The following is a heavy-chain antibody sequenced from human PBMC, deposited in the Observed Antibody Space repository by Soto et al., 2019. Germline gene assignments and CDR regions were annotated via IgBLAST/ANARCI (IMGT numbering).Heavy chain of an antibody. CDR3: TRCRDGCNFFYC. D-gene: IGHD6-19*01. J-gene: IGHJ4*01. V-gene: IGHV4-59*08. CDR2: IYYSGST. CDR1: GSSITSYY. Sequence: LETLSLTSTVSGSSITSYYWSWIRQPPGKGLEWIGYIYYSGSTNYNSSLKSPVTISVDTSKNQSSLKLSYAPAADTAVYYCTRCRDGCNFFYCWGQGSLFSVSS.